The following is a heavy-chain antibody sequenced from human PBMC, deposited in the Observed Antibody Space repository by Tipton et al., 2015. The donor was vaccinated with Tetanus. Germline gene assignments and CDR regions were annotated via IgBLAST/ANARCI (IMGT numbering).Heavy chain of an antibody. V-gene: IGHV3-15*07. Sequence: SLRLSCAASGFNFNDALMHWVRQSPGKGLEWVGRIKSKAEGGTIDYAAAVQGRFTISRDDSKNTLYLQMNSLTTEDTAVYSCATGRLPTAGKFFNWFDPWGQGTLVTVSS. CDR3: ATGRLPTAGKFFNWFDP. J-gene: IGHJ5*02. CDR2: IKSKAEGGTI. CDR1: GFNFNDAL. D-gene: IGHD6-13*01.